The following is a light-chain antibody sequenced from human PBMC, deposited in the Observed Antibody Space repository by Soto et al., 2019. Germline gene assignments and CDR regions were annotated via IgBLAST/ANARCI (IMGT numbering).Light chain of an antibody. CDR3: QQSYSGPYT. J-gene: IGKJ2*01. V-gene: IGKV1-39*01. Sequence: DIQMTQSPSSLSASVGDRVTITCRASQSISTYLNWYQEKPGKAPKFLMYGTSNLQSGVPSRFSGSGSGTDFTLTISSLQPEDFATYYCQQSYSGPYTFGQGTKVDIK. CDR1: QSISTY. CDR2: GTS.